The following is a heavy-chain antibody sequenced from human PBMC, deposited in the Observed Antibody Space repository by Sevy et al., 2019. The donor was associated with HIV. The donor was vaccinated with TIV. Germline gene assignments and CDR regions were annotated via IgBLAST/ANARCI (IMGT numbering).Heavy chain of an antibody. CDR1: GFTFSNYA. CDR3: ARDRYYDASGYYYYYGLDV. V-gene: IGHV3-66*01. D-gene: IGHD3-22*01. CDR2: IYSGGST. J-gene: IGHJ6*02. Sequence: GGSLRLSCAASGFTFSNYAMGWVRQAPGKGPEWVSTIYSGGSTFYADSVKGRLTISRDNSKNTLYLHMNSLRAEDTAVYYCARDRYYDASGYYYYYGLDVWGQGTTVTVSS.